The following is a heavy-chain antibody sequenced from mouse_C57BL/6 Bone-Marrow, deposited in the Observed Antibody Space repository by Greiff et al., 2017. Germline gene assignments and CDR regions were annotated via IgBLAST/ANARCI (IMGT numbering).Heavy chain of an antibody. Sequence: VQLQQPGAELVKPGASVKMSCKASGYTFTSYWLTWVKQRPGQGLEWIGDIYPGSGSTNYNEKFKSKATLTVDTSSSTAYMQLSSLTSEDSAVYYCARYYYDYDGFAYWGQGTLVTVSA. CDR1: GYTFTSYW. D-gene: IGHD2-4*01. J-gene: IGHJ3*01. CDR3: ARYYYDYDGFAY. CDR2: IYPGSGST. V-gene: IGHV1-55*01.